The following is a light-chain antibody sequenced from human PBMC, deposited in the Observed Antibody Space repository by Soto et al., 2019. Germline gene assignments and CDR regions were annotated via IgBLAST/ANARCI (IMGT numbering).Light chain of an antibody. CDR3: AAWDDNVHGRV. Sequence: QPVLTQPPSASGAPGQRVTISCSGSASNLGGNYVYWYQQHPGTAPKLVIYRNDQRPSGVTDRISGSKSGTSASLAISGLRSEDEADYFCAAWDDNVHGRVFGGGTKVTVL. J-gene: IGLJ3*02. CDR2: RND. V-gene: IGLV1-47*01. CDR1: ASNLGGNY.